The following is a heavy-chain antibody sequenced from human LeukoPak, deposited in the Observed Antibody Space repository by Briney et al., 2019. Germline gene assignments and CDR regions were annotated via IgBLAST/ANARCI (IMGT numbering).Heavy chain of an antibody. J-gene: IGHJ5*02. CDR2: ISWNSGSI. CDR1: GFTFDDYA. D-gene: IGHD1-26*01. Sequence: GGSLRLSCAASGFTFDDYAMHWVRQAPGKGLEWVSGISWNSGSIGYADSVKGRFTISRDNAKNSLYLQMNSLRAEATAVYYCAKDRGSGSYYRLAWFDPWGQGTLVTVSS. CDR3: AKDRGSGSYYRLAWFDP. V-gene: IGHV3-9*01.